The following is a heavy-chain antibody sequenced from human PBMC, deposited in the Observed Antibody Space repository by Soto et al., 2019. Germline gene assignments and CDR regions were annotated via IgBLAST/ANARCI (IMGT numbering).Heavy chain of an antibody. CDR2: ISYSETT. V-gene: IGHV4-59*02. CDR1: GGSVSDYY. D-gene: IGHD3-9*01. CDR3: ASALSSTGSYWPIYH. J-gene: IGHJ5*02. Sequence: SETLSLTCSVSGGSVSDYYWSWIRQPPGKGLEWIGHISYSETTNYNPSLKGRVTISLDTSRSQFSLRLSSVTAADTAVYYCASALSSTGSYWPIYHWGQGTLVTVSS.